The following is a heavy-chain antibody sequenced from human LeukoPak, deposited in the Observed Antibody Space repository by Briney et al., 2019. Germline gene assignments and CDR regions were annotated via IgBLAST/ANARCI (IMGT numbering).Heavy chain of an antibody. Sequence: GRSLRLSCAASGFTFDDYAMHWVRQAPGKGLEWVSGISWNSGSIGYADSVKGRFTISRDNAKNSLYLQMNSLRAEDTALYYCARALGDFDSYYFDYWGQGTLVTVSS. CDR1: GFTFDDYA. J-gene: IGHJ4*02. CDR3: ARALGDFDSYYFDY. CDR2: ISWNSGSI. V-gene: IGHV3-9*01. D-gene: IGHD2-21*01.